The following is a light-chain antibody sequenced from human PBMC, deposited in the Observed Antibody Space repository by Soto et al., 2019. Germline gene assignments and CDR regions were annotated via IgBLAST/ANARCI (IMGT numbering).Light chain of an antibody. CDR3: QQRSNWPPVT. Sequence: EIVLTQSPATLSLSPGERATLSCRASQSVSSYFAWYQQKPGQAPRLLIYDASNRATGIPARFSGSGSGTDFTLTISSLEPEDFATYYCQQRSNWPPVTFGGRTKVEIK. J-gene: IGKJ4*01. CDR1: QSVSSY. CDR2: DAS. V-gene: IGKV3-11*01.